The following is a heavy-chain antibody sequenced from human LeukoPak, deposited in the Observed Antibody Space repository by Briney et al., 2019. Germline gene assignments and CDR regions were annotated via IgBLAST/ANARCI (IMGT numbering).Heavy chain of an antibody. Sequence: PSETLSLTCTVSGASISSYYWTWIRQPPGEGLEWIGYMYYIGSSNYNPSLKSRVTISVDTPKKQFSLKLVSVTAADTAVYYCAAPYGGDCYGGYDIWGQGIMVTVSS. CDR2: MYYIGSS. V-gene: IGHV4-59*01. D-gene: IGHD2-21*02. CDR3: AAPYGGDCYGGYDI. J-gene: IGHJ3*02. CDR1: GASISSYY.